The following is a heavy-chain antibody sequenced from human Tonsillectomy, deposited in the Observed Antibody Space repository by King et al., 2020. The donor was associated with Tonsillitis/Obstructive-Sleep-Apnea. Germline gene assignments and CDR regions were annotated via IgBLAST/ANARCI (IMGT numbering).Heavy chain of an antibody. CDR2: ISWNSGSI. D-gene: IGHD3-3*01. J-gene: IGHJ4*02. V-gene: IGHV3-9*01. Sequence: VQLVESGGGLVQPGRSLRLSCAASGFTFDDYATHWVRQAPGKGLEWVSGISWNSGSIGYADSVKGRFTISRDNAKNSLYLQMNSLRAEDTALYYCAKDRGVVREAFDYWGQGTLVTVSS. CDR1: GFTFDDYA. CDR3: AKDRGVVREAFDY.